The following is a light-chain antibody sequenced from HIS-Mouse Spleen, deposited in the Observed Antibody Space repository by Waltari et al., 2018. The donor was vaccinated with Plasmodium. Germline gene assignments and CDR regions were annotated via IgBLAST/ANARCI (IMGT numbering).Light chain of an antibody. CDR1: ALQKKY. J-gene: IGLJ3*02. V-gene: IGLV3-10*01. CDR3: YSTDSSGNHRV. CDR2: EDS. Sequence: SYELTQPPSVSVSPGQTARITCSGAALQKKYAYWYQQKSGQAPVLVSYEDSKRPSGIPERFSGSSSGTMATLTISGAQVEDEADYYCYSTDSSGNHRVFGGGTKLTVL.